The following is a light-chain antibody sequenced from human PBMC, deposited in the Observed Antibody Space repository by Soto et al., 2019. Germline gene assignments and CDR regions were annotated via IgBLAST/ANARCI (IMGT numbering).Light chain of an antibody. CDR3: QQYYSIPWT. V-gene: IGKV4-1*01. CDR1: QSVLSNSNNRNY. Sequence: DIVMTPSPDSLAVSLGERATINCKSSQSVLSNSNNRNYLAWYQQRPGQPPKLLIYWASTRESGVPDRFSGSGSGTDFTLTISSLQAEDVAVYYCQQYYSIPWTFGQGTKVEIK. CDR2: WAS. J-gene: IGKJ1*01.